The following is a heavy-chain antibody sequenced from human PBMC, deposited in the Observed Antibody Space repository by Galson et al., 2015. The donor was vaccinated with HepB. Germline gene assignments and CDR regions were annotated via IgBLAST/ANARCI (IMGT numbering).Heavy chain of an antibody. J-gene: IGHJ5*02. CDR2: INPSGGST. Sequence: SVKVSCKASGYTFTSYYMHWVRQAPGQGLEWMGIINPSGGSTSYAQKFQGRVTMTRDKSTSTVYMELSSLRSEDTAVYYCARDRGCYLTESGWFDPWGQGTLVTVSS. CDR1: GYTFTSYY. CDR3: ARDRGCYLTESGWFDP. D-gene: IGHD1-26*01. V-gene: IGHV1-46*01.